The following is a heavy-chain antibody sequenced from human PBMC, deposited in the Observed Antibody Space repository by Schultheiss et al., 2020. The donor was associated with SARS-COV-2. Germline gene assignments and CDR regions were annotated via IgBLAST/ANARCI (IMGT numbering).Heavy chain of an antibody. J-gene: IGHJ6*02. D-gene: IGHD5-24*01. V-gene: IGHV4-39*07. CDR2: IYYSGST. CDR3: ARDARYGFRGRSERGMDV. Sequence: SETLSLTCTVSGGSISSSSYYWGWIRQPPGKGLEWIGSIYYSGSTYYNPSLKSRVTISVDTSKNQFSLKLSSVSAADTAVYYCARDARYGFRGRSERGMDVWGQGTTVTVSS. CDR1: GGSISSSSYY.